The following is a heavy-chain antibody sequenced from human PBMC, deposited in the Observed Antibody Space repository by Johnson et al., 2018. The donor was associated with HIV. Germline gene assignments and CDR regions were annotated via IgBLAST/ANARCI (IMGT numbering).Heavy chain of an antibody. Sequence: QVQLVESGGGLVKPGGSLRLSCAASGFTFSDFFMSWIRQAPGTGLEWVAYMRTRGSTKFYADSVKGRFTISRDNSKNTVYLQMNSLRAEDTAWYYCAKGPAAVFGLVADIWGQGTKVTVSS. CDR3: AKGPAAVFGLVADI. CDR1: GFTFSDFF. D-gene: IGHD3/OR15-3a*01. J-gene: IGHJ3*02. CDR2: MRTRGSTK. V-gene: IGHV3-11*04.